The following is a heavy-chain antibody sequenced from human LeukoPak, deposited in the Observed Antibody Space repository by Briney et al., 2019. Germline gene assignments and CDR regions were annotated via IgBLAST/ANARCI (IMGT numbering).Heavy chain of an antibody. J-gene: IGHJ4*02. CDR3: VKAIVPTTRPFDA. V-gene: IGHV3-23*01. CDR1: GFTVSSNY. CDR2: ISGGGINT. Sequence: PGGSLRLSCAASGFTVSSNYMSWVRQAPGKGLEWVSFISGGGINTYYAASVKGRFTISWDTSKNTLFLQMSSLRGDDTAVYYCVKAIVPTTRPFDAWGQGTPVTVSS. D-gene: IGHD5-12*01.